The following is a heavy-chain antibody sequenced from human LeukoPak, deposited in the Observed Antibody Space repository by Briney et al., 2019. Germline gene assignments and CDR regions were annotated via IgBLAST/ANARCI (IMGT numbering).Heavy chain of an antibody. CDR2: INHSGST. CDR3: ARRKVFQLSELDY. J-gene: IGHJ4*02. V-gene: IGHV4-34*01. Sequence: SETLSLTCAVYGGSFSGYYWSWIRQPPGKGLEWIGEINHSGSTNYNPSLKSRVTISVDTSKNQFSLKLSSVTAADTAVYYCARRKVFQLSELDYWGQGTLVTVSS. CDR1: GGSFSGYY. D-gene: IGHD2-2*01.